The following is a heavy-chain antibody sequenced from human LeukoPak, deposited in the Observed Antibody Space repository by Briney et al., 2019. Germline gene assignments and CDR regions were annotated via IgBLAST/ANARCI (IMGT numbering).Heavy chain of an antibody. J-gene: IGHJ4*02. D-gene: IGHD6-19*01. CDR2: ISGSGGYT. CDR1: GFTFSSYD. CDR3: AKAEGKNPTGGRWLD. V-gene: IGHV3-23*01. Sequence: GGSLRLSCAASGFTFSSYDMSWVRQAPGMGLESVSAISGSGGYTYYADSVKGRFTISRDNSKNTLYLQMNSLRAEDTAIYYCAKAEGKNPTGGRWLDWGQGTLVTVSS.